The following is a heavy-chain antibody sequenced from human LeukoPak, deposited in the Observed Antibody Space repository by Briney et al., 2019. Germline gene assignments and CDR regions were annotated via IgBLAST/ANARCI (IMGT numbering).Heavy chain of an antibody. Sequence: SETLSLTCTVSGGSISSSSYYWGWLRQPPGQGLEWLGSIYYTGSTFYNPSLSSRVTISVDTSKNQFLLMLSSVAAATTASYFCAYLVYSSSWYVYFDFWGQGTVVLVSS. CDR1: GGSISSSSYY. J-gene: IGHJ4*02. CDR3: AYLVYSSSWYVYFDF. CDR2: IYYTGST. D-gene: IGHD6-13*01. V-gene: IGHV4-39*01.